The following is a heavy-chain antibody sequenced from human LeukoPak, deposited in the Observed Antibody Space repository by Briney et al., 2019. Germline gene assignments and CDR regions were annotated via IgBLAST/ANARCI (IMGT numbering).Heavy chain of an antibody. V-gene: IGHV4-4*07. CDR2: IYTSGST. D-gene: IGHD3-22*01. Sequence: KPSETLSLTCTVSGGPISSYYWSWIRQPAGKGLEWIGRIYTSGSTNYNPSLKSRVTMSVDTSKNQFSLKLSSVTAADTAVYYCARAQGKPYYDSSGYSKRCAFDIWGQGTMVTVSS. CDR1: GGPISSYY. CDR3: ARAQGKPYYDSSGYSKRCAFDI. J-gene: IGHJ3*02.